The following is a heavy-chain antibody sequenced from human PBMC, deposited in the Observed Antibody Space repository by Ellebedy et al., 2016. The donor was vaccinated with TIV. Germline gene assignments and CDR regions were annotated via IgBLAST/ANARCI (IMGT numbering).Heavy chain of an antibody. Sequence: SVKVSXKASRYTFTSYYMHWVRQAPGQGLEWMGGIIPIFGTANYAQKFQGRVTITADESTSTAYMELSSLRSEDTAVYYCASFGGPKQSRLTWGQGTLVTVSS. CDR1: RYTFTSYY. D-gene: IGHD3-10*01. CDR3: ASFGGPKQSRLT. V-gene: IGHV1-69*13. J-gene: IGHJ5*02. CDR2: IIPIFGTA.